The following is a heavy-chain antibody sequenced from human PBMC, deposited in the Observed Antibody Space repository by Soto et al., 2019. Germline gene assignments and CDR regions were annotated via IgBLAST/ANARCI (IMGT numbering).Heavy chain of an antibody. CDR2: IYYSGST. V-gene: IGHV4-59*01. J-gene: IGHJ4*02. D-gene: IGHD6-19*01. CDR3: ARDGYSSGWYDY. CDR1: GGSISSYY. Sequence: SETLSLTCTVSGGSISSYYWSWIRQPPGKGLEWIGYIYYSGSTNYNPSLKSRVTISVDTSKNQFSLKLSSVTAADTAVYYCARDGYSSGWYDYWGQGTLVTVSS.